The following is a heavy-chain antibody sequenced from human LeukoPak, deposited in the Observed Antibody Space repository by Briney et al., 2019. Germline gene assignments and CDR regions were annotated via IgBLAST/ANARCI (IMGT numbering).Heavy chain of an antibody. V-gene: IGHV3-53*01. Sequence: GGSLRLSCAASGFTVSSNHMSWVRQAPGKGLKWVSVIYSGGTTYYADSVKGRFTISRDNSKNTLYLQMNTLRAEDTAVYYCARDADYGGSPDAFDVWGRGTIVTVSS. J-gene: IGHJ3*01. D-gene: IGHD4-23*01. CDR3: ARDADYGGSPDAFDV. CDR2: IYSGGTT. CDR1: GFTVSSNH.